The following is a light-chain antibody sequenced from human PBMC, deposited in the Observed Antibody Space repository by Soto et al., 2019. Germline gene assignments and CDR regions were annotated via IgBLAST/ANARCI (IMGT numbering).Light chain of an antibody. Sequence: DIVMTTSPDSLAVSLGERATIDCKSSQRVLYSSYNMNYLAWYQQKPGQPPKLLIYWASTRESGVPDRFSGSGSGTEFTLTISSLQAEDVAVYYCQQYYSTLWTFGQGTKVEIK. CDR3: QQYYSTLWT. CDR2: WAS. J-gene: IGKJ1*01. V-gene: IGKV4-1*01. CDR1: QRVLYSSYNMNY.